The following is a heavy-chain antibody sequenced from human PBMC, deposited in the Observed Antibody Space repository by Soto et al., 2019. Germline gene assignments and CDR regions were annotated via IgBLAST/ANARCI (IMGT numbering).Heavy chain of an antibody. V-gene: IGHV4-30-2*01. CDR2: IYHSGST. J-gene: IGHJ6*01. Sequence: ASETLSLTCAVSGGSISSGGYSWSWIRQPPGKGLEWIGYIYHSGSTYYNPSLKSRVTISVDRSKNQFSLKLSSVTAADTAVYYCARDSDYYGMDVWGQGTTVTVSS. CDR1: GGSISSGGYS. CDR3: ARDSDYYGMDV.